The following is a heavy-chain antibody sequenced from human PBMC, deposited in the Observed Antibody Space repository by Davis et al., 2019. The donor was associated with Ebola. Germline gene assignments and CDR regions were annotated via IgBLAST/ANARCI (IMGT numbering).Heavy chain of an antibody. CDR1: GYSFTAYY. CDR3: AVGGQDGGFDY. V-gene: IGHV1-24*01. Sequence: AASVKVSCKASGYSFTAYYLHWVRQAPGKGLEWMGRFDPKYGETIYAQKFQGRLTMTDDTSTDTAYMELSSLRSKDTAVYYCAVGGQDGGFDYWGQGTLLTVSS. J-gene: IGHJ4*02. CDR2: FDPKYGET. D-gene: IGHD3-16*01.